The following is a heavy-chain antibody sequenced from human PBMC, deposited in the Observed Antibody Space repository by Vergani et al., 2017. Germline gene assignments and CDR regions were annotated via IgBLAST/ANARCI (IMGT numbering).Heavy chain of an antibody. CDR1: GFTFSSYS. J-gene: IGHJ4*02. V-gene: IGHV3-21*01. Sequence: EVQLVESGGGLVKPGGSLRVSCAASGFTFSSYSMNWVRQAPGKGLEWVSSISSSSSYIYYADSVKGRFTISGDNAKNSLYLQLNSLRAEDTAVYYCARGIAAAGLDYWGQGTLVTVSS. CDR3: ARGIAAAGLDY. CDR2: ISSSSSYI. D-gene: IGHD6-13*01.